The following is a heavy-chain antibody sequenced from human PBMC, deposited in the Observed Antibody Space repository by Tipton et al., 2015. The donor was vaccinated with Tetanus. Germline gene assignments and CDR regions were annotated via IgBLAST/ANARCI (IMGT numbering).Heavy chain of an antibody. CDR3: ARQADNWFDP. V-gene: IGHV4-39*01. Sequence: TLSLTCTVSGGSITSGTYYWGWIRQPPGKGLEWIGNIYSYSGSTYYNSPLKSRVTISLDTSKNQFSLKMTSVTAADTAVYYCARQADNWFDPWGQGTLVVVSS. CDR1: GGSITSGTYY. J-gene: IGHJ5*02. CDR2: IYSYSGST.